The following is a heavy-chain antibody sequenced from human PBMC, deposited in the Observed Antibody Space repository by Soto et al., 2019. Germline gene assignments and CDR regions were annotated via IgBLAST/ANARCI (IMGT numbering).Heavy chain of an antibody. CDR2: ISWNSGNI. V-gene: IGHV3-9*01. Sequence: EVQLVESGGALVQPGRSLRLSCAASGFTFHNYAMHWVRQAPGKGLEWVAGISWNSGNIDFGDSVKGRFTISRDNAKNXXYLQMNSLRPEDTAVYYCAKGPYVSLTGYNNWFDPWGQGTLVTVSS. D-gene: IGHD3-9*01. CDR3: AKGPYVSLTGYNNWFDP. J-gene: IGHJ5*02. CDR1: GFTFHNYA.